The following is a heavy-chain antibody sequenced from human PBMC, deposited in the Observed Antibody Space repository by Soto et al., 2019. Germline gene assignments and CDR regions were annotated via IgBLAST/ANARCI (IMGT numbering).Heavy chain of an antibody. J-gene: IGHJ4*02. CDR2: INAGNGNT. CDR1: GYTFTSYA. D-gene: IGHD3-9*01. Sequence: GASVKVSCKASGYTFTSYAMHWVRQAPGQRLEWMGWINAGNGNTKYSQNFQGRVTITRDTSASTAYMELSSLRSEDTAVYYCARNLMDYDILTGYYMAYYFEYWGQGTLVTVSS. CDR3: ARNLMDYDILTGYYMAYYFEY. V-gene: IGHV1-3*01.